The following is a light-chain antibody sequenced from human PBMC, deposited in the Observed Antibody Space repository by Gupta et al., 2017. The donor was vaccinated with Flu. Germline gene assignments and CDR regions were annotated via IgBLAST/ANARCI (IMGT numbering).Light chain of an antibody. CDR1: SSDVGGYNY. CDR2: EVS. CDR3: SSYTSSSAWV. V-gene: IGLV2-14*01. J-gene: IGLJ3*02. Sequence: QSALTQPASLSRSPGQSITISCTGTSSDVGGYNYVSWYQQHPGKAPKLMIYEVSNRPSGVSNRFSGSKSGNTASLTISGLQAEDEADYYCSSYTSSSAWVFGGGTKLTVL.